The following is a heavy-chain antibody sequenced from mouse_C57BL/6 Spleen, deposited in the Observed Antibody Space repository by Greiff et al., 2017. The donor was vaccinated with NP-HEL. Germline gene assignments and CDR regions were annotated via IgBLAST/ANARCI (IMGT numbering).Heavy chain of an antibody. CDR3: AIHYYGSTEDAMDY. Sequence: VKLMESGPELVKPGASVKISCKASGYAFSSSWMNWVKQRPGKGLEWIGRIYPGDGDTNYNGKFKGKATLTADKSSSTAYMQLSSLTSEDSAVYFCAIHYYGSTEDAMDYWGQGTSVTVSS. CDR1: GYAFSSSW. CDR2: IYPGDGDT. D-gene: IGHD1-1*01. V-gene: IGHV1-82*01. J-gene: IGHJ4*01.